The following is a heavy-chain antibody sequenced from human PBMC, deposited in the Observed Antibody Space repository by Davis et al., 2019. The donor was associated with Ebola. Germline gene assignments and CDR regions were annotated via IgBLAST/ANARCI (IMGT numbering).Heavy chain of an antibody. CDR3: ARSHYDFWSGYHDAFDI. Sequence: GESLKISCKGSGYSFTSSWIGWVRQLPGKGLEWMGIIYPGDSDTRYSPSFQGQVTISADKSISTAYLQWSSLKASDTAMYYCARSHYDFWSGYHDAFDIWGQGTMVTVSS. J-gene: IGHJ3*02. CDR1: GYSFTSSW. CDR2: IYPGDSDT. V-gene: IGHV5-51*01. D-gene: IGHD3-3*01.